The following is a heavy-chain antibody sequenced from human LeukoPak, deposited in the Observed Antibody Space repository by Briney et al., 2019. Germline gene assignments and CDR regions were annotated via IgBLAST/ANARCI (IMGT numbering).Heavy chain of an antibody. D-gene: IGHD6-13*01. Sequence: ARSLRLSCAASRFTFSTYGMQWVRQAPGKGLEWVAVVSYDGSNKYHADSVKGRFTISRDNSKNTLYLQMNSLRAEDTAVYYCAKPVDRYSSSWPYFDYWGQGTLVTVSS. CDR2: VSYDGSNK. CDR1: RFTFSTYG. V-gene: IGHV3-30*18. J-gene: IGHJ4*02. CDR3: AKPVDRYSSSWPYFDY.